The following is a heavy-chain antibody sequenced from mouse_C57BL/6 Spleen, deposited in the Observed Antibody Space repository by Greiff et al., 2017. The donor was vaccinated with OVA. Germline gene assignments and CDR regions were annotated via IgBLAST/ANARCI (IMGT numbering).Heavy chain of an antibody. J-gene: IGHJ3*01. CDR3: ASDSSGSPFAY. Sequence: EVQLVESGPGLVKPSQSLSLTCSVTGYSITSGYYWNWIRQFPGNKLEWMGYISYDGSNNYNPSLKNRISITRDTSKNQFFLMLNSVTTEDAATYYCASDSSGSPFAYWGQGTLVTVSA. V-gene: IGHV3-6*01. D-gene: IGHD3-2*02. CDR2: ISYDGSN. CDR1: GYSITSGYY.